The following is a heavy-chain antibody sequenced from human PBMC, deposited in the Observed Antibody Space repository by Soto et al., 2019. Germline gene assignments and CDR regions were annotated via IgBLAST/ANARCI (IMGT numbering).Heavy chain of an antibody. D-gene: IGHD3-3*01. Sequence: QLHLVQSGAVVKKPGASVTVSCSASGYPVTAYYMHWVRQAPGRGLEWMGGINPATGAAKYTQTFPGRVTTTRDTSTSTVFMELSGLTSEDTAAFYCARGGGVGVAGSAAFDMWGQGTLVTVSS. J-gene: IGHJ3*02. V-gene: IGHV1-2*02. CDR2: INPATGAA. CDR1: GYPVTAYY. CDR3: ARGGGVGVAGSAAFDM.